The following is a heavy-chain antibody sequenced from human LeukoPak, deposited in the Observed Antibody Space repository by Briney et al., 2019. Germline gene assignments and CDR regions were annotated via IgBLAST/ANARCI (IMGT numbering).Heavy chain of an antibody. Sequence: SETLSLTCTVSGGSISSSSYYWGWIRQPPGKGLEWIGSIYSSGSTYYNPSHKSRVTISIDMSKNQFSLKLSSVAAADTAVYFCARLVTVIRGVGWFDPWGQGTLVTVSS. CDR1: GGSISSSSYY. J-gene: IGHJ5*02. D-gene: IGHD3-10*01. CDR3: ARLVTVIRGVGWFDP. V-gene: IGHV4-39*01. CDR2: IYSSGST.